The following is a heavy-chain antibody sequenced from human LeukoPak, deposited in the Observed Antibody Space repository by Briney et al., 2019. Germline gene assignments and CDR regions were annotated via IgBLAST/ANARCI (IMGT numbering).Heavy chain of an antibody. V-gene: IGHV4-34*01. J-gene: IGHJ5*02. CDR3: AGQPKYDFWSGVGWFDP. CDR1: GGSFSGYY. D-gene: IGHD3-3*01. CDR2: INHSGST. Sequence: PSETLSLTCAVYGGSFSGYYWSWIRQPPGKGLEWIGEINHSGSTNYNPSLKSRVTISVDTSKNQFSLKLSSVTAADTAVYYCAGQPKYDFWSGVGWFDPWGQGTLVTVSS.